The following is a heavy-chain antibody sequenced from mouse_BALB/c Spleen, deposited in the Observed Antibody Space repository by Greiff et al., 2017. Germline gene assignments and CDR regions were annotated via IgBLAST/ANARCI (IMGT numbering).Heavy chain of an antibody. CDR2: ISSGSSTI. CDR3: ARSEDGYSMDY. V-gene: IGHV5-17*02. Sequence: EVKVVESGGGLVQPGGSRKLSCAASGFTFSSFGMHWVRQAPEKGLEWVAYISSGSSTIYYADTVKGRFTISRDNPKNTLFLQMTSLRSEDTAMYYCARSEDGYSMDYWGQGTTLTVSS. J-gene: IGHJ2*01. D-gene: IGHD2-3*01. CDR1: GFTFSSFG.